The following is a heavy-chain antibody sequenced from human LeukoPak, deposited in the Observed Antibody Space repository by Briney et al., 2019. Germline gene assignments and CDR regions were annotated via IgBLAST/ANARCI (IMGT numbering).Heavy chain of an antibody. CDR1: GFTFSSHA. Sequence: PGGSLRLSCAASGFTFSSHAMTWVRQAPGKGLEWVSVISGRGGSTYYADSVKGRFTISRDNSKNTLYPQMNSLRAEDTAVYYCARDSSGSIDYWGQGTLVTVSS. V-gene: IGHV3-23*01. CDR2: ISGRGGST. CDR3: ARDSSGSIDY. J-gene: IGHJ4*02.